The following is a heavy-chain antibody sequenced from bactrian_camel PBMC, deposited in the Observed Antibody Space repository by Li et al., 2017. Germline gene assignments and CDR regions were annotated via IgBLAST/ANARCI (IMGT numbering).Heavy chain of an antibody. D-gene: IGHD1*01. CDR2: FDNDGAA. Sequence: QLVESGGGSVQAGGSLRLSCAATGPFYPTYCMGWFRQAPGKEREQVAVFDNDGAAIYADSVKGRFSLSQDHATNTLYLQIDSLKPEDTAMYYCTARRWFCAGDYNPDYWGQGTQVTVS. CDR1: GPFYPTYC. CDR3: TARRWFCAGDYNPDY. V-gene: IGHV3S53*01. J-gene: IGHJ4*01.